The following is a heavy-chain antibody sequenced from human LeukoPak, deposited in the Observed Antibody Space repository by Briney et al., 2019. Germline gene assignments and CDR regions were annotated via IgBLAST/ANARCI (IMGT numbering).Heavy chain of an antibody. D-gene: IGHD6-13*01. J-gene: IGHJ5*02. V-gene: IGHV3-9*01. CDR1: GFSFDDYA. CDR2: ISWTSRSI. Sequence: PGWSLRLSCAASGFSFDDYAMHWVRPAPGKGLEWVSGISWTSRSIGYADSVKGRFTISRDNAKNSLYLQMNSLRAEDTALYYCAKSRAARSDWFDPWGQGTLVTVSS. CDR3: AKSRAARSDWFDP.